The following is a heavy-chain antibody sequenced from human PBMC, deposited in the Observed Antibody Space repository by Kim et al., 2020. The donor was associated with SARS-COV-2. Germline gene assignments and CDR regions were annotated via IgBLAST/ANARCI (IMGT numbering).Heavy chain of an antibody. CDR2: VDPRDSQS. V-gene: IGHV5-10-1*01. CDR3: ARFFGEDLAWFYGIDL. CDR1: GYRFNSYC. J-gene: IGHJ6*02. D-gene: IGHD3-3*01. Sequence: GESLKISCKGSGYRFNSYCIIWVRQRPGKGVEWMGKVDPRDSQSSYSPSFQGHVTISIDKSISTAYLQWSSLKASDTAMYYCARFFGEDLAWFYGIDLWGQGTTVTVSS.